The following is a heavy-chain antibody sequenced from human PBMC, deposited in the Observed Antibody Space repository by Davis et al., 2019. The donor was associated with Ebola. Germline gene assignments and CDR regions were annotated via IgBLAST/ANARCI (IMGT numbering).Heavy chain of an antibody. CDR1: GFTFSSYS. D-gene: IGHD2-15*01. CDR3: ARAVGGYYYGMDV. Sequence: GESLKISCAASGFTFSSYSMNWVRQAPGKGLEWVSSISSSSSYIYYADSVKGRFTISRDNAKNSLYLQMNSLRAEDTAVYYCARAVGGYYYGMDVWGQGTTVTVSS. CDR2: ISSSSSYI. V-gene: IGHV3-21*04. J-gene: IGHJ6*02.